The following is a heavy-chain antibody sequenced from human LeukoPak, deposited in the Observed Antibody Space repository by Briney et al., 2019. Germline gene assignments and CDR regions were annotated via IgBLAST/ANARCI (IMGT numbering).Heavy chain of an antibody. CDR3: ATVGAAGVGAICDACP. CDR2: IYYSGST. D-gene: IGHD1-26*01. J-gene: IGHJ3*01. V-gene: IGHV4-39*07. Sequence: SETLSLTCTVSGGSISSSSYYWGWIRQPPGKGLEWIGSIYYSGSTYYNPSLKSRVTISVDTSKNQFSLKLSSVTAADTAVYYCATVGAAGVGAICDACPWGQGTMVTVSS. CDR1: GGSISSSSYY.